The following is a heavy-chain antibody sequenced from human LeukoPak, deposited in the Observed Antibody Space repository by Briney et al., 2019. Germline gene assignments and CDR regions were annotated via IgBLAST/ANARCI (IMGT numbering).Heavy chain of an antibody. CDR2: IYHSGST. Sequence: SETLSLTCAVSGGSISSSNWWSWVRQPPGKGLEWIGEIYHSGSTNYNPSLKSRVTISVDKSKNQFSLKLSSVTAADTAVYYCARSYRANWGSGYYFDYWGQGTLVTVSS. CDR1: GGSISSSNW. V-gene: IGHV4-4*02. CDR3: ARSYRANWGSGYYFDY. J-gene: IGHJ4*02. D-gene: IGHD7-27*01.